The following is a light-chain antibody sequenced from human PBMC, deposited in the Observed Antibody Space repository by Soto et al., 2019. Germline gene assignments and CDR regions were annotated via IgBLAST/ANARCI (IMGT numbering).Light chain of an antibody. J-gene: IGKJ1*01. V-gene: IGKV1-39*01. CDR2: AAS. CDR1: QSISSY. Sequence: DIQMTPSPSSLSASLGDRVTITFRASQSISSYLNWYQQKPGKAPKLLIYAASSLQSGVPSRFSGSGSGTDFTLTISSLQPEDFATYYCQQSYSTPGTFGQGTKVDIK. CDR3: QQSYSTPGT.